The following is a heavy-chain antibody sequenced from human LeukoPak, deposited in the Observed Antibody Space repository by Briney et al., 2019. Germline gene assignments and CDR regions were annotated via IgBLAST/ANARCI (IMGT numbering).Heavy chain of an antibody. CDR3: AREVIAAAGTTFDY. CDR2: IIPILGIA. V-gene: IGHV1-69*04. D-gene: IGHD6-13*01. J-gene: IGHJ4*02. Sequence: SVKVSCKASGGTFSSYAISWVRQAPGQGLEWMGRIIPILGIANYAQKFQGRVTITADKSTSTAYMELSSLRSEDTAVYYCAREVIAAAGTTFDYWGQGTLVTVSS. CDR1: GGTFSSYA.